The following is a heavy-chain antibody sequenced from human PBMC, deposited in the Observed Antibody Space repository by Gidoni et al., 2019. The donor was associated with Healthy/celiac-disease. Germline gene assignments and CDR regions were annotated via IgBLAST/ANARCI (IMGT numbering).Heavy chain of an antibody. CDR1: GFPFSSYS. V-gene: IGHV3-21*01. Sequence: EVQLVESGGGLVKPGGSLRLACAASGFPFSSYSSNWVRQAPGKGLEWVSSISSSSSYIYYADSVKGRFTISRDNAKNSLYLQMNSLRAEDTAVYYCARDGTLTGTRYFGYWGQGTLVTVSS. CDR2: ISSSSSYI. CDR3: ARDGTLTGTRYFGY. D-gene: IGHD1-7*01. J-gene: IGHJ4*02.